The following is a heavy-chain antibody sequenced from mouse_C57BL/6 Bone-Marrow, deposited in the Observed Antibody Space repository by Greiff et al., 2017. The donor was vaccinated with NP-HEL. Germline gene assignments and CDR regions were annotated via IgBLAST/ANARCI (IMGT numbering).Heavy chain of an antibody. D-gene: IGHD1-1*01. CDR3: ASYYGSSYWYFDV. V-gene: IGHV14-2*01. CDR2: IDPEDGET. Sequence: VQLKESGAELVKPGASVKLSCTASGFNFTDYYMHWVKQRPEQGLEWIGRIDPEDGETKYAQKFQGKATITVDTSSNTAYLQLSSLTSEDTAVYYCASYYGSSYWYFDVWGTGTTVTVSS. J-gene: IGHJ1*03. CDR1: GFNFTDYY.